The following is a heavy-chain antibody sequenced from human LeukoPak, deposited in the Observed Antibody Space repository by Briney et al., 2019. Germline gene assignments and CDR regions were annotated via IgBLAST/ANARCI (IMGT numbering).Heavy chain of an antibody. D-gene: IGHD6-6*01. V-gene: IGHV3-23*01. CDR1: GFTFSSYA. J-gene: IGHJ6*02. CDR3: VSNPYSSSSQKYYYYYGMDV. Sequence: GGSLRLSCAASGFTFSSYAMTWVRQAPGKGLEWVSVISGSGDSTYYAASVRGRFTISRDNSKNTLYLQMNSLRAEDTAVYYCVSNPYSSSSQKYYYYYGMDVWGQGTTVTVSS. CDR2: ISGSGDST.